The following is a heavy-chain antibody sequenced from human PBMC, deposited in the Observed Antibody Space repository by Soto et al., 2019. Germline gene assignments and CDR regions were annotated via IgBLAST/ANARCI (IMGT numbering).Heavy chain of an antibody. D-gene: IGHD1-1*01. CDR1: GFTFIRSA. V-gene: IGHV3-23*01. CDR3: AKDRSPGATTWNVY. Sequence: GGSLRLSCVVSGFTFIRSAINWVRQAPGKGLEWVSTISGSGVAKFYADSVKGRFTISRDNSNNTVSLQMNSLRAEDAAVYYCAKDRSPGATTWNVYWGQGTLVTVSS. CDR2: ISGSGVAK. J-gene: IGHJ1*01.